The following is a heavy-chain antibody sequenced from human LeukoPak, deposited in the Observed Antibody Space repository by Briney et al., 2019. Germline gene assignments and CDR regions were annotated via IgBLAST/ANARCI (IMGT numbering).Heavy chain of an antibody. V-gene: IGHV4-39*01. CDR3: ARADYYYDSSGYHYFDY. Sequence: SETPSLTCTVSGGSISSSSYYWGWIRQPPGKGLEWIGSIYYSGSTYYNPSLKSRVTISVDTSKNQFSLKLSSVTAADTAVYYCARADYYYDSSGYHYFDYWGQGTLVTVSS. CDR2: IYYSGST. D-gene: IGHD3-22*01. CDR1: GGSISSSSYY. J-gene: IGHJ4*02.